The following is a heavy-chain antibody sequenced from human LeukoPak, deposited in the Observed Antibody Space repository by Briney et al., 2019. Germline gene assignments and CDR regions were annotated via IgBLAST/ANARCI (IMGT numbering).Heavy chain of an antibody. CDR1: GGSISSSSYY. D-gene: IGHD3-10*01. V-gene: IGHV4-39*01. Sequence: SETLSLTCTVSGGSISSSSYYWGWIRQPPGKGLEWFGTIYYRGSTYYNPSLKSRVTISVDTSKNQFSLKLSSVTAADTAVYYCARIWFGGNWFDPWGQGTLVTVSS. CDR2: IYYRGST. J-gene: IGHJ5*02. CDR3: ARIWFGGNWFDP.